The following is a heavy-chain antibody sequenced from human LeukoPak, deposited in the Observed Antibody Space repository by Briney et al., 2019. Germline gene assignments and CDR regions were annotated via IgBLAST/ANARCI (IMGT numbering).Heavy chain of an antibody. D-gene: IGHD4-17*01. CDR2: IIPIFGTA. CDR3: ARTKSTVTYYFDH. CDR1: GGTFSSYA. V-gene: IGHV1-69*05. Sequence: ASVKVSXKASGGTFSSYAISWVRQAPGQGLEWMGGIIPIFGTANYAQKFQGRVTITTDESTSTAYMELSSLRSEDTAVYYCARTKSTVTYYFDHWGQGTLVTVSS. J-gene: IGHJ4*02.